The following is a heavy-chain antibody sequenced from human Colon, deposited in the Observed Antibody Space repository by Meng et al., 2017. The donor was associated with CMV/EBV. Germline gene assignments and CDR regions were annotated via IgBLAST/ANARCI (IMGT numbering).Heavy chain of an antibody. J-gene: IGHJ5*02. CDR1: GGSITRDDYY. CDR2: IYSNGYA. CDR3: ARDTKWFNWFDP. V-gene: IGHV4-39*07. D-gene: IGHD3-22*01. Sequence: SETLSLTCTVSGGSITRDDYYWGWIRQPPGKGLEWIGSIYSNGYAPFNPSLKSRVNISVDTSKNQFSLKLNSLTAADTAVYYCARDTKWFNWFDPWGRGTLVTVSS.